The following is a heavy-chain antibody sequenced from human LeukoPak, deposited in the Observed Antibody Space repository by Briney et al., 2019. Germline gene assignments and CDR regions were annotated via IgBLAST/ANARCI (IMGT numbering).Heavy chain of an antibody. D-gene: IGHD2-15*01. CDR2: ISGSGGST. J-gene: IGHJ4*02. CDR1: GFTFSSYA. V-gene: IGHV3-23*01. Sequence: GRSLRLSCAASGFTFSSYAMSWVSQAPGKGLEWVSAISGSGGSTYYADSVKGRFTISRDNSKNTLYLQMNSLRAEDTAVYYCAKAGYCSGGSCYSIDYWGQGTLVTVSS. CDR3: AKAGYCSGGSCYSIDY.